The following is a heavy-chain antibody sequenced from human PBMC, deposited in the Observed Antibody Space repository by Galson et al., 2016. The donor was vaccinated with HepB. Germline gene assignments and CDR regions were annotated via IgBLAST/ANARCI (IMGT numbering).Heavy chain of an antibody. D-gene: IGHD2-2*01. CDR3: AKPIPSPGTWNFAS. CDR2: INQDGTAE. J-gene: IGHJ4*02. Sequence: SLRLSCAASGFTFSDYWMIWLRQAPGKGLEWVANINQDGTAEYYLDSVKGRFTIARDNAKDSLYLQMNSLRAEDTAVYYCAKPIPSPGTWNFASWGQGTLVSVSS. CDR1: GFTFSDYW. V-gene: IGHV3-7*03.